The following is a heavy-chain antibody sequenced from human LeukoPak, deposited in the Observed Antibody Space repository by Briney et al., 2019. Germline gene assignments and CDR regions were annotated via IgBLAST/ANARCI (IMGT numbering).Heavy chain of an antibody. J-gene: IGHJ4*02. D-gene: IGHD2-21*01. V-gene: IGHV3-48*01. Sequence: HTGGSLRLSCAASGFTFSSSSMNWVRQAPEKGLEWVSYISTSGGTIYYADSVKGRFTISRDNAKNSLYLQMDSMRAEDTAVYYCARHILFDCWGQGTLVTVSS. CDR2: ISTSGGTI. CDR3: ARHILFDC. CDR1: GFTFSSSS.